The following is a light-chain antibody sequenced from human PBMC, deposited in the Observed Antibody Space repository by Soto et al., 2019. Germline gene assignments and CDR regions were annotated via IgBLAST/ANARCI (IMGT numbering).Light chain of an antibody. V-gene: IGLV2-11*01. J-gene: IGLJ1*01. CDR3: CSDAGSSLN. CDR1: SSDVGGYNY. Sequence: QSVLTQPRSVSGSPGQSVTISCTGTSSDVGGYNYVSWYQQHPGKAPKLMIYDVSKRPSGVPDRFSGSKSGNTASLTISGLQAEDEADYYCCSDAGSSLNFGTVTKLTVL. CDR2: DVS.